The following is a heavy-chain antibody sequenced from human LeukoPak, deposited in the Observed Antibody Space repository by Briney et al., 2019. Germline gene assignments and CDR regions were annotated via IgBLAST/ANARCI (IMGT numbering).Heavy chain of an antibody. J-gene: IGHJ3*02. CDR2: INSDGGTT. V-gene: IGHV3-74*01. CDR3: AKDLDSSGYLGGSLGFDI. D-gene: IGHD3-22*01. CDR1: GFTFGTYW. Sequence: GGSLRLSCGASGFTFGTYWMLWVREAPGKELVWVSGINSDGGTTTYADCVKGRFTISRDNAKNSLYLQMNSLRAEDMALYYCAKDLDSSGYLGGSLGFDIWGQGTMVTVSS.